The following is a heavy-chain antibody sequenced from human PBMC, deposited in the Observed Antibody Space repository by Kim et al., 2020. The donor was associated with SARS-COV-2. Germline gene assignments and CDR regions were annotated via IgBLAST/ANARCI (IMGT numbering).Heavy chain of an antibody. V-gene: IGHV2-5*01. Sequence: DKRYSPSLKSRLTITKDTSKNQVVLTMTNMDPVDTATYYCAHWDPNSFDYWGQGTLVTVSS. D-gene: IGHD1-26*01. CDR2: DK. CDR3: AHWDPNSFDY. J-gene: IGHJ4*02.